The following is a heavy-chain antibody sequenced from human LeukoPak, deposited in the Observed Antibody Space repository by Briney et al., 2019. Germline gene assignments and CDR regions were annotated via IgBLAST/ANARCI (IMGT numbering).Heavy chain of an antibody. CDR1: GYTFTGYY. V-gene: IGHV1-46*01. CDR2: INPSGGST. D-gene: IGHD6-19*01. J-gene: IGHJ4*02. Sequence: GASVTVSCTASGYTFTGYYMHWVRQAPGQGLEWMGVINPSGGSTSYAQKFQGRVTITRDTSTSTVYMELSSLRAEDTAVYYCARTSGIAVAGHKYYFDYWGQGTLVTVSS. CDR3: ARTSGIAVAGHKYYFDY.